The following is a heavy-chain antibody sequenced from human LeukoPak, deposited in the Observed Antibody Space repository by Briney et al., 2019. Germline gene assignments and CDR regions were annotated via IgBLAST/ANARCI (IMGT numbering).Heavy chain of an antibody. J-gene: IGHJ6*02. V-gene: IGHV4-34*01. CDR1: GGSFSGYY. CDR3: ARGGRYCTNGVCYGTPYYYYYGMDV. D-gene: IGHD2-8*01. CDR2: INHSGST. Sequence: SETLSLTCAVYGGSFSGYYWSWIRQPPGKGLEWIGEINHSGSTNHNPSLKSRVTISVDTSKNQFSLKLSSVTAADTAVYYCARGGRYCTNGVCYGTPYYYYYGMDVWGQGTTVTVSS.